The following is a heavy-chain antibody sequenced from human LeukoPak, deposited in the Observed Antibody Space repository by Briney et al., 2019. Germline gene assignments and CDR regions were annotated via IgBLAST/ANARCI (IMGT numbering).Heavy chain of an antibody. Sequence: PGGSLRLSCAASGFTFSTYSMNWLRQAPGKGLEWVSSISSSSSYKYYADSVKGRFAISRDNAKTSLYLQMNSLKPEDTAVYYCTRDSPNEVMLWWSIDYWGQGTLVTVSS. D-gene: IGHD2-21*01. CDR3: TRDSPNEVMLWWSIDY. V-gene: IGHV3-21*01. CDR1: GFTFSTYS. CDR2: ISSSSSYK. J-gene: IGHJ4*02.